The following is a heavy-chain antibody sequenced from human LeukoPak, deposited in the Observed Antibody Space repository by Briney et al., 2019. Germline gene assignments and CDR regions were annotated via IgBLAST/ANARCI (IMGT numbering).Heavy chain of an antibody. CDR3: ARGSPWTEITMIVVKNAFDI. D-gene: IGHD3-22*01. CDR1: GFTFDDYA. Sequence: GGSLRLSCAASGFTFDDYAMHWVRQAPGKGLEWVSGISWNSGSIGYADSVKGRFTISRDNAKNSLYLQMNSLRAEDTAVYYCARGSPWTEITMIVVKNAFDIWGQGTMVTVSS. J-gene: IGHJ3*02. V-gene: IGHV3-9*01. CDR2: ISWNSGSI.